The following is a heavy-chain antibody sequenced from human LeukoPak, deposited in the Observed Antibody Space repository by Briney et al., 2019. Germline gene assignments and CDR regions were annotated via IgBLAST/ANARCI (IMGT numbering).Heavy chain of an antibody. J-gene: IGHJ5*02. D-gene: IGHD2-2*03. Sequence: SETLSLTCTVSGGSISSSSYYWGWIRQPPGKGLEWIGSIYYSGSTYYNPPLKSRVTISVDTSKNQFSLKLSSVTAADTAVYYCARHEVVIMDIVVVPAARPYNWFDPWGQGTLVTVSS. CDR3: ARHEVVIMDIVVVPAARPYNWFDP. CDR1: GGSISSSSYY. CDR2: IYYSGST. V-gene: IGHV4-39*01.